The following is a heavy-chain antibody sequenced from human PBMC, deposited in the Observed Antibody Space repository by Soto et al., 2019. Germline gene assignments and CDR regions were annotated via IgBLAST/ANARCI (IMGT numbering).Heavy chain of an antibody. J-gene: IGHJ4*02. V-gene: IGHV4-59*01. CDR2: IYYSGST. CDR3: ARVKAPSKWELLLVIDY. CDR1: GGSISSYY. Sequence: SETLSLTCTVSGGSISSYYWIWIRQPPGKGLEWIGYIYYSGSTNYNPSLKSRVTISVDTSKNQFSLKLSSVTTADTAVYYCARVKAPSKWELLLVIDYWGQGTLVTVS. D-gene: IGHD1-26*01.